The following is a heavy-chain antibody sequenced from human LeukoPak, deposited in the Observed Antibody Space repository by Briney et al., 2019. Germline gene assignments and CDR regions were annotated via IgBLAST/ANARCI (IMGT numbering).Heavy chain of an antibody. D-gene: IGHD2-15*01. Sequence: GGSLRLSCAASGFTFSSHGMHWVRQAPGKGLEWVAFIRYDGSNKYYADSVKGRFTISRDNSKNTLYLQMNSLRAEDTAVYYCARRGYCSGGSCYSGPFDYWGQGTLVTVSS. CDR3: ARRGYCSGGSCYSGPFDY. CDR1: GFTFSSHG. CDR2: IRYDGSNK. V-gene: IGHV3-30*02. J-gene: IGHJ4*02.